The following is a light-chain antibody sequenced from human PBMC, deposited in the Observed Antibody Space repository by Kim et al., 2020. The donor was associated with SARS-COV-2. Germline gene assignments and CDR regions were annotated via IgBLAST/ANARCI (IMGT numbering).Light chain of an antibody. CDR3: QQRSNWRIT. CDR1: QSVSTS. CDR2: DAS. J-gene: IGKJ5*01. V-gene: IGKV3-11*01. Sequence: LSPGERATLSCRASQSVSTSLAWYQQKPGQAPRHLIYDASNRAFGIPARFSGSGSGTDFTLTINSLAPEDFAVYYCQQRSNWRITFGQGTRLEIK.